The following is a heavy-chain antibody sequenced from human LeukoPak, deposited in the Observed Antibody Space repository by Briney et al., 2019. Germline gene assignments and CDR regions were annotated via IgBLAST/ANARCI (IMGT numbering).Heavy chain of an antibody. Sequence: ASVKVSCKASGYTFTSYDINWVRQATGQGLEWMGWINPNSGGTNYAQKFQGRVTMTRDTSISTAYMELSRLRSEDTAVYYCARDYFDYWGQGTLVTVSS. J-gene: IGHJ4*02. CDR3: ARDYFDY. V-gene: IGHV1-2*02. CDR1: GYTFTSYD. CDR2: INPNSGGT.